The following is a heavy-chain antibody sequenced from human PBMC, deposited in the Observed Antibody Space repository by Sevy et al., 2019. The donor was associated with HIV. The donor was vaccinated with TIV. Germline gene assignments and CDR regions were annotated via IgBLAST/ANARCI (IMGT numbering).Heavy chain of an antibody. J-gene: IGHJ4*02. CDR1: GFSFSSYE. CDR2: ISSSGSTI. Sequence: GGSLRLSCAASGFSFSSYEMNWVSQAPGKGLEWVSYISSSGSTIYYADSVKGRFTISRDNAKNSLYLQMNSLRAEDTAVYYCARVYSSGGWDYWGQGTPVTVSS. V-gene: IGHV3-48*03. D-gene: IGHD6-19*01. CDR3: ARVYSSGGWDY.